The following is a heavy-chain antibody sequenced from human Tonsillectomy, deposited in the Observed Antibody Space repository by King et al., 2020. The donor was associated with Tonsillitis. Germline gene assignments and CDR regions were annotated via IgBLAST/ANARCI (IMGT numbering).Heavy chain of an antibody. Sequence: VQLQESGPGLVKPSETLSLTCTVSGGSISSYYWSWIRQPPGKGLEWIGYIFYSGSTNYNPSLKSRVTIYVDTSKNQFSLKLSSVTAADTAVYYCARVDYYDSSGYYYGAFDIWGQGTMVTVSS. CDR2: IFYSGST. CDR1: GGSISSYY. J-gene: IGHJ3*02. V-gene: IGHV4-59*01. D-gene: IGHD3-22*01. CDR3: ARVDYYDSSGYYYGAFDI.